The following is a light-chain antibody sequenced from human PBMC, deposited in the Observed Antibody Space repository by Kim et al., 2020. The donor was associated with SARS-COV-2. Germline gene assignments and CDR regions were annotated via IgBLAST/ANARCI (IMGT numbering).Light chain of an antibody. CDR3: QQYYGTPRT. CDR1: QDISNS. J-gene: IGKJ1*01. V-gene: IGKV1-NL1*01. Sequence: DIQMTQSPSSLSASVGDRVTITCRASQDISNSLAWYHQKPGKAPRLLVYGASRLESGVPSRFSGGGSGTDYSLTISSLHPEDIATYYCQQYYGTPRTFGQGTKV. CDR2: GAS.